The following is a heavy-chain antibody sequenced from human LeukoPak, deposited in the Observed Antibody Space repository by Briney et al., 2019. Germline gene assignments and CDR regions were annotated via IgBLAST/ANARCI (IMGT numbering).Heavy chain of an antibody. Sequence: GESLKISFKGSGYSFTSYWIGWVRQMPGKGLEWMGIIYPGDSDTRYSPSFQVQVTISADKSISTAYLQWSSLKASDTAMYYCARHALLWFGEFEYYYYMDVWGKGTTVTVSS. CDR3: ARHALLWFGEFEYYYYMDV. J-gene: IGHJ6*03. CDR2: IYPGDSDT. D-gene: IGHD3-10*01. V-gene: IGHV5-51*01. CDR1: GYSFTSYW.